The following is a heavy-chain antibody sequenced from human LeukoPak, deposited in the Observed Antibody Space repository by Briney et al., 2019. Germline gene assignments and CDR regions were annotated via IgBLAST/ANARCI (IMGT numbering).Heavy chain of an antibody. CDR3: ARDSWDLWFGESVGY. D-gene: IGHD3-10*01. CDR1: GFSFSDYY. V-gene: IGHV3-11*01. CDR2: ISSSGSTI. Sequence: GGSLRLSCVASGFSFSDYYMSWIRQAPGKGLEWVSYISSSGSTIYYADSVKGRLTISRDNAKNSLYLQMNSLRAEDTAVYYCARDSWDLWFGESVGYWGQGTLVTVSS. J-gene: IGHJ4*02.